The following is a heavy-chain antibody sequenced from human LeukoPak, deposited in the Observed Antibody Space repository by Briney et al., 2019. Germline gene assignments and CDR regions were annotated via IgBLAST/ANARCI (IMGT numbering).Heavy chain of an antibody. CDR2: IYYSGST. CDR3: ARLTGYSSGWAKFDY. CDR1: GGSMSSYY. D-gene: IGHD6-19*01. J-gene: IGHJ4*02. V-gene: IGHV4-59*08. Sequence: PSETLSLTCTVSGGSMSSYYWSWIRQPPGKGLEWIGYIYYSGSTNYNPSLKSRVTISVDTSKNQFSLKLSSVTAADTAVYYCARLTGYSSGWAKFDYWGQGTLVTVSS.